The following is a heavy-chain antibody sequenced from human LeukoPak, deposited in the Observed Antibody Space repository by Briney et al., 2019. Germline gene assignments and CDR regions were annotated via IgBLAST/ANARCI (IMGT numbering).Heavy chain of an antibody. V-gene: IGHV4-34*01. J-gene: IGHJ4*02. CDR3: ARGVGYCSGGSCYSPYFDY. D-gene: IGHD2-15*01. Sequence: SETLSLTCAVYGGSFSGYYWSWIHQPPGKGLEWIGEINHSGSTNHDPSLKSRVTISVDTSKNQFSLKLSSVTAADTAVYYCARGVGYCSGGSCYSPYFDYWGQGTLVTVSS. CDR1: GGSFSGYY. CDR2: INHSGST.